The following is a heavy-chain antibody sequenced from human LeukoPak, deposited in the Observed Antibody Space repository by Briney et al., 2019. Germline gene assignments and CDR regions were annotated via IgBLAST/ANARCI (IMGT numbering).Heavy chain of an antibody. V-gene: IGHV4-59*08. CDR2: IYYSGST. D-gene: IGHD3-10*01. J-gene: IGHJ4*02. CDR1: GGSMTNYY. CDR3: ARQTDDAGTAGGDY. Sequence: SETLSLTCTFSGGSMTNYYWSWIRQPPGEGLEWIGSIYYSGSTYYNPSLKSRVTISVDTSKNQFSLRLSSVTAADTAVYYCARQTDDAGTAGGDYWGQGTLVTVSS.